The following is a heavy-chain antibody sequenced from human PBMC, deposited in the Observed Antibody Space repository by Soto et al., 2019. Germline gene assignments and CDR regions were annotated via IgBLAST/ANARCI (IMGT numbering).Heavy chain of an antibody. D-gene: IGHD4-4*01. Sequence: PSETLSLTCAVSGGSVSSGSYYWSWLRPPPGRGLDWIGNIYYTGSTNYNPFLKSRVTLSVDTSRNQFSLKLNSVTAADTAVYYCASMSVTTRYWFDPWGPGTLVTVSS. J-gene: IGHJ5*02. CDR1: GGSVSSGSYY. V-gene: IGHV4-61*01. CDR3: ASMSVTTRYWFDP. CDR2: IYYTGST.